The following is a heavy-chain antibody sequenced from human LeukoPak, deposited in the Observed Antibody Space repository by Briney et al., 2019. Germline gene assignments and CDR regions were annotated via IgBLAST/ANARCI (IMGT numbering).Heavy chain of an antibody. CDR1: GYTFTGHY. CDR3: ARVDYCTKGVCINFDL. D-gene: IGHD2-8*01. V-gene: IGHV1-2*02. CDR2: INPNSGGT. J-gene: IGHJ4*02. Sequence: ASVKVSCKASGYTFTGHYIHWIRQAPGQGLEWVRWINPNSGGTKYAQKFQGRLTVTRDTSTSTAYMELSGLRADDAAAYYCARVDYCTKGVCINFDLWGQGTQVTVSS.